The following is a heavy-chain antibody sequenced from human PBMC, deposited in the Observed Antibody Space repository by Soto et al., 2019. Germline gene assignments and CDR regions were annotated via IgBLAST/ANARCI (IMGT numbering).Heavy chain of an antibody. CDR3: TTGRRRTEIDFWSGYYSVNWFDP. V-gene: IGHV3-15*07. D-gene: IGHD3-3*01. CDR1: GFTFSNAW. J-gene: IGHJ5*02. CDR2: IKSKTDGGTT. Sequence: PGGSLRLSCAASGFTFSNAWMNWVRQAPGKGLEWVGRIKSKTDGGTTDYAAPVKGRFTISRDDSKNTLYLQMNSLKTEDTAVYYCTTGRRRTEIDFWSGYYSVNWFDPWGQGTLVTVSS.